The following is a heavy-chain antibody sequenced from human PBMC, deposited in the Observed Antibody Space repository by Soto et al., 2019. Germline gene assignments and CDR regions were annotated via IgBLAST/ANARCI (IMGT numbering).Heavy chain of an antibody. J-gene: IGHJ3*02. Sequence: EVQLVESGGGLVKPGGSLRLSCAASGFTFSSYSMNWVRQAPGKGLEWVSSISSSSSYIYYADSVKGRFTISRDNAKNSLYLQMNSLRAEDTAVYYCARDLNSHVRGVIPDAFDIWGQGTMVTVSS. CDR1: GFTFSSYS. CDR3: ARDLNSHVRGVIPDAFDI. D-gene: IGHD3-10*01. CDR2: ISSSSSYI. V-gene: IGHV3-21*01.